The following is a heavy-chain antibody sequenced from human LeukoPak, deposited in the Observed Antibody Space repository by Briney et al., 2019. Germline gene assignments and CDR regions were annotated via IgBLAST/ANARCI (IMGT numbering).Heavy chain of an antibody. CDR1: GFTFSGYV. CDR2: ISGSGGTT. Sequence: GGSLRLSCAASGFTFSGYVMSWVRQAPGKGLEWVSGISGSGGTTSYADSVKGWFTISRDNSKNTLYLQMNSLRADDTAIYYCAKGGGSSSNWRFDYWGQGTLVTVSS. V-gene: IGHV3-23*01. CDR3: AKGGGSSSNWRFDY. J-gene: IGHJ4*02. D-gene: IGHD6-13*01.